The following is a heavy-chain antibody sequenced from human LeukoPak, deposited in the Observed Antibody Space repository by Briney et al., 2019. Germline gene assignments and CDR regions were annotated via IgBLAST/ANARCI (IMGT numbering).Heavy chain of an antibody. D-gene: IGHD4-11*01. CDR3: ARVREGSNYVPYFDY. J-gene: IGHJ4*02. V-gene: IGHV4-31*03. Sequence: SQTLSLTCTVSGGSISSGGYYWSWIRQHPGKGLEWIGYIYYSGSTYYNPSLKSRVTISVDTSKNQFSLKLSSVTAADTAVYYCARVREGSNYVPYFDYWGQGTLVTVSS. CDR1: GGSISSGGYY. CDR2: IYYSGST.